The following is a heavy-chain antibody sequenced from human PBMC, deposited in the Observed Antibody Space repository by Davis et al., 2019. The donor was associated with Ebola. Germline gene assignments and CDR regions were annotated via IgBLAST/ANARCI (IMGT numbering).Heavy chain of an antibody. V-gene: IGHV1-2*02. CDR3: ARGGLGSTAYCYYAMDV. Sequence: ASVKVSCKASGYTFTGYYMHWVRQAPGQGLEWMGWINPNSGGTNYAQKFQGRVTMTRDTSISPAYMEVSRLRSDDTAVYYCARGGLGSTAYCYYAMDVWGQGTTVTVSS. CDR2: INPNSGGT. D-gene: IGHD6-13*01. J-gene: IGHJ6*02. CDR1: GYTFTGYY.